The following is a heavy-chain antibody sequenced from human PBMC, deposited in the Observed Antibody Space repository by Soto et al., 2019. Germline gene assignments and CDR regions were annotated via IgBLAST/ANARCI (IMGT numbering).Heavy chain of an antibody. D-gene: IGHD3-22*01. J-gene: IGHJ4*02. Sequence: GGSLRLSCVASGFTFSGYGMHWVRQAPGEGLQWVAFISYDGTNKFYEDAVKGRFTISRDNSKDTMYLQMNILRAEDTALYYCATAGYYDKSGFDYWGQGTMVTVYS. CDR2: ISYDGTNK. V-gene: IGHV3-30*03. CDR1: GFTFSGYG. CDR3: ATAGYYDKSGFDY.